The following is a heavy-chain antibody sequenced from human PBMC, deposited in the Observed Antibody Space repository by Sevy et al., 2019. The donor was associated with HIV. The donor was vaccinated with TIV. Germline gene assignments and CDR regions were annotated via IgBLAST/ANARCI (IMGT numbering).Heavy chain of an antibody. CDR2: IYYSGST. CDR1: GGSISSGVYY. CDR3: ARDPSRGTGWFDP. V-gene: IGHV4-30-4*01. Sequence: SETLSLTCTVSGGSISSGVYYWSWIRQPPGKGLEWIGYIYYSGSTYYNPSLKSRVTISVDTSKNQFSLKLSSVTAADTAVYYCARDPSRGTGWFDPWGQGTLVTVSS. J-gene: IGHJ5*02. D-gene: IGHD3-10*01.